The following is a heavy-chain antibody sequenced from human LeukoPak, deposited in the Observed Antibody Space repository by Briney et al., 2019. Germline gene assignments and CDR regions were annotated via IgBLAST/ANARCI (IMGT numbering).Heavy chain of an antibody. D-gene: IGHD5-24*01. Sequence: GGSLRLSCAASGFTFSTYSMNWVRQAPGKGLEWVSYISSSSSTIYYADSVKGRFTISRDNAKNSLYLQMNSLRAEDTAVYYCARATGRWLTYGMDVWGQGTTVTVSS. CDR2: ISSSSSTI. CDR1: GFTFSTYS. J-gene: IGHJ6*02. V-gene: IGHV3-48*04. CDR3: ARATGRWLTYGMDV.